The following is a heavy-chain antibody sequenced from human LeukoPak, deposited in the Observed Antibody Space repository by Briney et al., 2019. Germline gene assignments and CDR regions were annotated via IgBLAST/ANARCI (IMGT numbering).Heavy chain of an antibody. Sequence: PGGSLRLSCAASGFTFSSYAMSWVRQAPGKGLEWVSAISGSGGSTYYADSVKGRFTISRDNSENTLYLQMNSLRAEDTAVYYCAKTDDGDIAVVPAAILWYYGMDVWGQGTTVPVSS. CDR1: GFTFSSYA. CDR2: ISGSGGST. V-gene: IGHV3-23*01. CDR3: AKTDDGDIAVVPAAILWYYGMDV. D-gene: IGHD2-2*01. J-gene: IGHJ6*02.